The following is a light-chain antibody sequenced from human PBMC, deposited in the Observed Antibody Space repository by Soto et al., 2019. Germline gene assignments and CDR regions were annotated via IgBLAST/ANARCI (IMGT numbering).Light chain of an antibody. J-gene: IGLJ2*01. CDR3: QSYDSSLSGVV. V-gene: IGLV1-40*01. CDR1: SSNIGAGYD. Sequence: QSVLTQPPSVSGAPGQRVPISCTGSSSNIGAGYDVPWYQQLPGTAPKLLIYGNSNRPSGVPDRFSGSKSGTSASLAITGLQAEDEADYYCQSYDSSLSGVVFGGGTKVTVL. CDR2: GNS.